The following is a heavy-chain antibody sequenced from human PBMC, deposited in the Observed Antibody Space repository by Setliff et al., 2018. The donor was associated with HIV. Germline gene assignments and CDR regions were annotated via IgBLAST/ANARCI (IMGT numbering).Heavy chain of an antibody. J-gene: IGHJ5*02. CDR3: ARHRDGGDCSINWFDP. V-gene: IGHV4-61*01. CDR1: GDSVSSASYY. D-gene: IGHD2-21*02. CDR2: IYYSGDT. Sequence: SETLSLTCTVSGDSVSSASYYWSWIRQPPGKGLEWIGWIYYSGDTRYNPSLKSRVTISLDTSKNRFSLQLTSVTAADTAVYYCARHRDGGDCSINWFDPWGQGTLVTVSS.